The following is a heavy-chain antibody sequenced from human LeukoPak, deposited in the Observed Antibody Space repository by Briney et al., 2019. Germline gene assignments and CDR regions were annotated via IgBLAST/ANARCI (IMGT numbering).Heavy chain of an antibody. CDR3: ARFGSQLLFDP. CDR1: GGSFSGYY. J-gene: IGHJ5*02. CDR2: INHSGST. Sequence: SETLSLTCAVYGGSFSGYYWSWIRQPPGKGLEWIGEINHSGSTNYNPPLKSRVTMSVDTSKNQFSLKLSFVTAADTAVYYCARFGSQLLFDPWGQGTLVTVSS. V-gene: IGHV4-34*01. D-gene: IGHD6-19*01.